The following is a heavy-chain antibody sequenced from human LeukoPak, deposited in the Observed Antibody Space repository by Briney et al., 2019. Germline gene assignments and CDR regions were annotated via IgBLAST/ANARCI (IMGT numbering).Heavy chain of an antibody. J-gene: IGHJ5*02. Sequence: VASVKVSCKASGYTFTGYYMHWVRQAPGQGLEWMGWINPNSGGTNYAQKFQGRVTMTRDTSISTAYMELSRLRADDSAVYYCARSVREGLMGPYYDFWSGYSDWFDPWGQGTLVTVSS. CDR1: GYTFTGYY. V-gene: IGHV1-2*02. D-gene: IGHD3-3*01. CDR3: ARSVREGLMGPYYDFWSGYSDWFDP. CDR2: INPNSGGT.